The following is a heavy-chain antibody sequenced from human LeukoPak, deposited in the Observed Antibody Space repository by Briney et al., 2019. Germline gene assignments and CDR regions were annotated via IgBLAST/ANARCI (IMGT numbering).Heavy chain of an antibody. J-gene: IGHJ4*02. CDR1: GGSISSYY. V-gene: IGHV4-59*01. Sequence: SETLSLTCTVSGGSISSYYWSWIRQPPGKGLEWIGYIYYGGSTNYNPSLKSRVTISVDTSKNQFSLKLSSVTAADTAVYYCARGTGIAVDYWGQGTLVTVSS. CDR2: IYYGGST. D-gene: IGHD6-13*01. CDR3: ARGTGIAVDY.